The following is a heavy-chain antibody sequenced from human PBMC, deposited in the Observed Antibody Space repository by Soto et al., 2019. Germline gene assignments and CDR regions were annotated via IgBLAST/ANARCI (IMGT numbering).Heavy chain of an antibody. J-gene: IGHJ4*02. D-gene: IGHD5-12*01. CDR1: GFTFSDYY. CDR3: ARDHHRYSGYDDVDY. CDR2: ISSSSSYT. Sequence: VPLVESGGGLVQPGGSLRLSCAASGFTFSDYYMSWIRQAPGKGLEWVSYISSSSSYTNYADSVKGRFTISRDNAKNSLYLQMNSLRAEDTAVYYCARDHHRYSGYDDVDYWGQGTLVTVSS. V-gene: IGHV3-11*05.